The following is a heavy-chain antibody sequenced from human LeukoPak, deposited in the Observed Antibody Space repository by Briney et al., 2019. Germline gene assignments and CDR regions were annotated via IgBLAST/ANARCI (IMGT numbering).Heavy chain of an antibody. D-gene: IGHD4-23*01. J-gene: IGHJ4*02. CDR3: AKDLVPYGGNSDLDY. CDR1: GFTFSSYA. Sequence: GGSLRLSCAASGFTFSSYAMSWVRQAPGKGLEWVSAISGSGGSTYYADSVKGRFTISRDNSKNTLYLQMNSLRAEDTAVYYCAKDLVPYGGNSDLDYWGQGTLVTVSS. CDR2: ISGSGGST. V-gene: IGHV3-23*01.